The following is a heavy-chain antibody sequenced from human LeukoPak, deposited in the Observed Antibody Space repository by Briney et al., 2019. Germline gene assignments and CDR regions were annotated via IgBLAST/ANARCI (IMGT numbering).Heavy chain of an antibody. CDR3: ARDYGKWELRLGH. J-gene: IGHJ5*02. Sequence: PGGSLRLSCAASGFTFSSYAMHWVRQAPGKGLEWVTVISYDGSNKYYADSVKGRFTISRDNSKNTLYLQMNSLRAEDTAVYYCARDYGKWELRLGHWGQGTLVTVSS. CDR1: GFTFSSYA. V-gene: IGHV3-30*04. CDR2: ISYDGSNK. D-gene: IGHD1-26*01.